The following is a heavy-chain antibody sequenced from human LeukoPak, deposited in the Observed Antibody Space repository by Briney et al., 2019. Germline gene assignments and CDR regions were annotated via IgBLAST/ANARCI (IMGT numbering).Heavy chain of an antibody. CDR2: IYYSGST. Sequence: PSETLSLTCTVSGGSISSYYWSWIRQPPGKGLEWIGYIYYSGSTNYNPSLKSRVTISVDTSKNQFSPKLSSVTAADTAVYYCARRIPIGGTSTNWFDPWGQGTLVTVSS. J-gene: IGHJ5*02. CDR3: ARRIPIGGTSTNWFDP. D-gene: IGHD3-16*01. CDR1: GGSISSYY. V-gene: IGHV4-59*08.